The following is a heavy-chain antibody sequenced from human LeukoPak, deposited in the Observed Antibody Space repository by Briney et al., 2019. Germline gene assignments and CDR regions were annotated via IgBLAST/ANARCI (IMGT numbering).Heavy chain of an antibody. CDR3: ASSWSTPDAFDI. V-gene: IGHV1-46*01. Sequence: ASVKVSCKASGYTFTSYYMHWLRQAPGQGLEWMGIINPSGGSTSYAQKFQGRVTMTRDTSTSTAYMELSSLRSEDTAVYYCASSWSTPDAFDIWGQGTMVTVSS. CDR1: GYTFTSYY. D-gene: IGHD3-3*01. CDR2: INPSGGST. J-gene: IGHJ3*02.